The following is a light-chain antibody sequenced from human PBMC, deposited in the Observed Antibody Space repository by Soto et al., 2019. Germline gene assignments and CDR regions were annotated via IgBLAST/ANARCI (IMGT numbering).Light chain of an antibody. CDR2: AAS. CDR1: QSISSY. V-gene: IGKV1-39*01. CDR3: QQSYSTPYP. Sequence: DIQMTQSPSSLSASVGDRVTITCRASQSISSYLNWYQQKPGKAPKLLIYAASSLQSGVPSRFSGSGSGTDFTLTISSLQPEDFATYYCQQSYSTPYPFGQGPRLEIK. J-gene: IGKJ2*01.